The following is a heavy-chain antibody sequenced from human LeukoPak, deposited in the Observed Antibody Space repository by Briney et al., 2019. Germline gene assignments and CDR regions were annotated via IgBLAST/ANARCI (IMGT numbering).Heavy chain of an antibody. CDR1: GYRFTTYG. CDR3: ARHAVAVAAFDI. V-gene: IGHV5-51*01. J-gene: IGHJ3*02. CDR2: IYPGDSDT. D-gene: IGHD6-19*01. Sequence: GESLKISCKGSGYRFTTYGIGWVRQMLGKGLEWMGIIYPGDSDTRYSPSFQGQVTMSADKSFSTAYLQWRSLKATDTAMYYCARHAVAVAAFDIWGQGTMVTVSS.